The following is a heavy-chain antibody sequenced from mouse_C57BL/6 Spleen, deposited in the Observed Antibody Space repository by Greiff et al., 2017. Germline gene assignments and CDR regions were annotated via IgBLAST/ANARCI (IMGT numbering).Heavy chain of an antibody. V-gene: IGHV14-2*01. CDR1: GFNINDYY. CDR2: IDPEDGET. J-gene: IGHJ3*01. Sequence: VQLQQPGAELVKPGASVKLSCTASGFNINDYYMHWVKQRTEQGLEWIGRIDPEDGETKYAPKFQGKATITADTSSNTAYLQLSSLTSEDTAVYYCARRGYGNWFAYWGQGTLVTVSA. D-gene: IGHD2-1*01. CDR3: ARRGYGNWFAY.